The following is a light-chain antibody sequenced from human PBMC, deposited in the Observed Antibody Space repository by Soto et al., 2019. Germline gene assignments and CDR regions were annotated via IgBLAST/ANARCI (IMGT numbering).Light chain of an antibody. Sequence: EIVMTQSPDTLYVSPGEGATLSFRASQSVRTKLAWYQQKAGQAPRLLIYGASTRATGIPDRFSGSGSGTEFILTISSVESEDFAIYYCQQHNDWPTFGQGTRLEIK. J-gene: IGKJ5*01. CDR2: GAS. V-gene: IGKV3-15*01. CDR3: QQHNDWPT. CDR1: QSVRTK.